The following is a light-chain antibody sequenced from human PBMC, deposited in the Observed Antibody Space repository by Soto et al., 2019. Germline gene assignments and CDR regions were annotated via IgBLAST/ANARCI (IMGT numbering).Light chain of an antibody. J-gene: IGKJ2*01. CDR3: QQYGTSPYT. CDR1: QTVRSNF. Sequence: EIVLTQSPGTLSLSPGERVTLSCRASQTVRSNFLAWYQQKPGQAPRLLIYGASTRATGIPDRFSGSGSGTAFTLTISRLESGDLAVYYCQQYGTSPYTFGQGTKLFIK. CDR2: GAS. V-gene: IGKV3-20*01.